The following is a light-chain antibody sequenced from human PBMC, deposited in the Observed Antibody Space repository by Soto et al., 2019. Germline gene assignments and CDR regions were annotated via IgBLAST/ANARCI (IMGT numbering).Light chain of an antibody. CDR1: HSSSSY. Sequence: DIQMTPSASSLAASVGDRVTITSPAHHSSSSYVKWYQQKPGKAPKLLIYAASSLQSGVPSRFSGSGYGTDFTLTISSLQPEDFATYYCQQSYSTPYTFGRGTKVDLK. CDR2: AAS. CDR3: QQSYSTPYT. J-gene: IGKJ2*01. V-gene: IGKV1-39*01.